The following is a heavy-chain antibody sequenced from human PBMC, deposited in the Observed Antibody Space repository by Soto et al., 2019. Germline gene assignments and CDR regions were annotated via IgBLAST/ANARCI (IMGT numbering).Heavy chain of an antibody. CDR1: GGSSSSSNW. CDR2: IYHSGST. Sequence: SESMSLTWAVLGGSSSSSNWWSWVRQPPGKGLEWIGEIYHSGSTNYNPSLKSRVTISVDKSKNQFSLKLSSVTAADTAVYYCASMKDSSSWYPFFDYWGQGTLVTVS. V-gene: IGHV4-4*02. CDR3: ASMKDSSSWYPFFDY. D-gene: IGHD6-13*01. J-gene: IGHJ4*02.